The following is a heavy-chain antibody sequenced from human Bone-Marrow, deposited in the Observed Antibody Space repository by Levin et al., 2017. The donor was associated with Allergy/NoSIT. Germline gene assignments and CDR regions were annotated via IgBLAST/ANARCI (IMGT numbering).Heavy chain of an antibody. CDR2: ISGSGGST. V-gene: IGHV3-23*01. J-gene: IGHJ4*02. CDR3: AKGGTVTTDFDY. D-gene: IGHD4-17*01. Sequence: GESLKISCAASGFTFSSYAMSWVRQAPGKGLEWVSAISGSGGSTYYADSVKGRFTISRDNSKNTLYLQMNSLRAEDTAVYYCAKGGTVTTDFDYWGQGTLVTVSS. CDR1: GFTFSSYA.